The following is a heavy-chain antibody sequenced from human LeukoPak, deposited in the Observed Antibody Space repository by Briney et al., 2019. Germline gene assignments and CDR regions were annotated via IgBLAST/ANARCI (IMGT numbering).Heavy chain of an antibody. CDR3: ARHGSIQLWSEENRHFDY. J-gene: IGHJ4*02. V-gene: IGHV3-30*04. CDR2: ISYDGSNK. CDR1: GFTFSSYA. D-gene: IGHD5-18*01. Sequence: GGSLRLSCAASGFTFSSYAMHWVRQAPGKGLEWVAVISYDGSNKYYADSVKGRFTISRDNSKNTLYLQMNSLRAEDTAVYYCARHGSIQLWSEENRHFDYWGQGTLVTVSS.